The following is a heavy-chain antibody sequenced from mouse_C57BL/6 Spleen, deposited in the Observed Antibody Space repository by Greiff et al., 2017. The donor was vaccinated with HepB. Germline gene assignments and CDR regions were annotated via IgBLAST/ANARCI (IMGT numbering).Heavy chain of an antibody. CDR1: GYTFTSYW. CDR2: IDPSDSET. V-gene: IGHV1-52*01. CDR3: AQWGYGNSRYFDV. D-gene: IGHD1-1*01. J-gene: IGHJ1*03. Sequence: QVQLQQPGAELVRPGSSVKLSCKASGYTFTSYWMHWVKQRPIQGLEWIGNIDPSDSETHYNQKFKDKATLTVDKSSSTAYIQLSSLTSEDSAVYYCAQWGYGNSRYFDVWGTGTTVTVSS.